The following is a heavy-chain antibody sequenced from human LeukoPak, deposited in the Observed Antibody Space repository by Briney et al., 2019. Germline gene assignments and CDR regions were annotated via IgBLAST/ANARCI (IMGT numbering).Heavy chain of an antibody. CDR1: GYTFTSDY. CDR3: ARRSRFLDY. CDR2: INPSGGRT. J-gene: IGHJ4*02. V-gene: IGHV1-46*01. D-gene: IGHD3-3*01. Sequence: ASVKVSCKASGYTFTSDYIHWVRQAPGQGLEWLGIINPSGGRTTYGQNFQGRVTMTRDTSTSTVYMELSSLRSEDTAVYYGARRSRFLDYWGQGTLVTVSS.